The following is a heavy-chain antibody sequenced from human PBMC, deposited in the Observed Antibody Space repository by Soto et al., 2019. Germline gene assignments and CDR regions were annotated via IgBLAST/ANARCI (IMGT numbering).Heavy chain of an antibody. CDR2: ISYDGSNK. CDR1: GFTFSSYG. CDR3: AKDLPVVATDGGGMDV. D-gene: IGHD5-12*01. V-gene: IGHV3-30*18. J-gene: IGHJ6*02. Sequence: GGSLRLSCAASGFTFSSYGMHWVRQAPGKGLEWVAVISYDGSNKYYADSVKGRFTISRDNSKNTLYLQMNSLRAEDTAVYYCAKDLPVVATDGGGMDVWGQGTTVTVSS.